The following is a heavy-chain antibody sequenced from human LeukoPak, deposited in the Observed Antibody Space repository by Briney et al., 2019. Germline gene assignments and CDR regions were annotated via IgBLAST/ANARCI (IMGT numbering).Heavy chain of an antibody. CDR1: GYSFTSYW. V-gene: IGHV5-51*01. CDR3: ARHSTGSSGYYYYYYYMDV. J-gene: IGHJ6*03. D-gene: IGHD3-22*01. Sequence: GESLKISCKGSGYSFTSYWIGWVRQMPGKGLEWMGIIYPGDSDTRYSPSFQGQVTISADKSISTAYLQWSSLKASDTAMYYRARHSTGSSGYYYYYYYMDVWGKGTTVTVSS. CDR2: IYPGDSDT.